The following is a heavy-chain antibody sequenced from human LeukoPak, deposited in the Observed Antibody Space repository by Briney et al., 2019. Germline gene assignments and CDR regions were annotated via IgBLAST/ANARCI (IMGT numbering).Heavy chain of an antibody. CDR1: GYSISSGYY. D-gene: IGHD3-3*01. CDR2: IYHSGST. Sequence: SETLSLTCTVSGYSISSGYYWGWIRQPPGQGLEWIGSIYHSGSTYYNPSLKSRVTISVDTSKNQFSLKLSSVTAADTAVYYCASRTYDLLDYWGQGTLVTVSS. J-gene: IGHJ4*02. V-gene: IGHV4-38-2*02. CDR3: ASRTYDLLDY.